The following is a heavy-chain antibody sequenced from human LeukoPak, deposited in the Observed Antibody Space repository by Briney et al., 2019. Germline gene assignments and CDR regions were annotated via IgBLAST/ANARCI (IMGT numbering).Heavy chain of an antibody. Sequence: SETLSLTCTVSGGSISRFYWSWLRQPPRGGLEWVGYIHTSVRPNYSPCLRSRVTISVDSSKYQFSLKVTSVPATDTAGYYCARHVICGRGTCYGAALDYWGQGNLVTVSS. CDR3: ARHVICGRGTCYGAALDY. CDR1: GGSISRFY. D-gene: IGHD2-15*01. J-gene: IGHJ4*02. CDR2: IHTSVRP. V-gene: IGHV4-4*09.